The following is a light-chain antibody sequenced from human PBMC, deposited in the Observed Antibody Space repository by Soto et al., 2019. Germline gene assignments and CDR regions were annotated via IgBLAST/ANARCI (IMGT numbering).Light chain of an antibody. CDR1: SSNIGRNY. J-gene: IGLJ1*01. CDR2: EHN. Sequence: QSVLTQPPSVSAAQGKKVTISCSGSSSNIGRNYVSWYQQFPGAAPKLLIYEHNKRPSGVPDRFSGSRSATSATLDITGLQAGDEADYYCAAWDSPGFFFGTGAKVTVL. V-gene: IGLV1-51*02. CDR3: AAWDSPGFF.